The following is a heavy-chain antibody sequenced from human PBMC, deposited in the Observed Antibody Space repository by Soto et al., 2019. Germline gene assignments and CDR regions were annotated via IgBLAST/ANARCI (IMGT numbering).Heavy chain of an antibody. V-gene: IGHV3-66*01. D-gene: IGHD6-19*01. CDR3: ALQQAVAGTTNWFDP. CDR2: IYSAGSA. Sequence: GGSLRLSCAAAGFTVSSYYMSWVRQAPGKGLEWVSVIYSAGSADFADSVKGRFTISRDNSKNTLYLQMSSLRAEDTAVYYCALQQAVAGTTNWFDPWGQGTLVTVSS. CDR1: GFTVSSYY. J-gene: IGHJ5*02.